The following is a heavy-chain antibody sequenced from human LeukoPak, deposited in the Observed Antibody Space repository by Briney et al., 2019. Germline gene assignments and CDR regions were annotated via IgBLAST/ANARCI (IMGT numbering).Heavy chain of an antibody. CDR3: AREYQYQLDY. CDR1: GGTFSSYA. CDR2: IIPIFGIA. V-gene: IGHV1-69*04. J-gene: IGHJ4*02. D-gene: IGHD2-2*01. Sequence: SVKVSCKASGGTFSSYAMSWVRQAPGQGLEWMGRIIPIFGIANYAQKFQGRVTITADKSTSTAYMELSSLRSDDTAVYYCAREYQYQLDYWGQGTLVTVSS.